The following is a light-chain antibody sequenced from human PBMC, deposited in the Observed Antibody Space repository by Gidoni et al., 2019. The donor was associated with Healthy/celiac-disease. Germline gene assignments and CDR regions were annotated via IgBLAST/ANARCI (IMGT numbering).Light chain of an antibody. J-gene: IGLJ2*01. Sequence: QSVLTQPPSVSGAPGQRVTISCTGSSSNIGAGYDVPWYQQLPGTAPKLLIYGNSNRPSGVPDRFSGAKSGTSASLAITGLQAEYEADYYCQAYDSSRSGSVFGGGTKLTVL. CDR1: SSNIGAGYD. V-gene: IGLV1-40*01. CDR3: QAYDSSRSGSV. CDR2: GNS.